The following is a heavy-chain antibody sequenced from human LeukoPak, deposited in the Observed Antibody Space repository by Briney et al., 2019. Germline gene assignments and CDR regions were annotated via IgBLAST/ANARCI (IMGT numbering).Heavy chain of an antibody. V-gene: IGHV4-39*01. Sequence: SETLSLTCTVSGGSISSSSYYWGWIRQPPGTGLEWIGSIYYSGSTYYNPSLKSRVTMSVDTSKNQFSLKLSSVTAADTAVYYCARLGAIRYYYYGMDVWGQGTTVTVSS. J-gene: IGHJ6*02. CDR3: ARLGAIRYYYYGMDV. CDR2: IYYSGST. CDR1: GGSISSSSYY. D-gene: IGHD1-26*01.